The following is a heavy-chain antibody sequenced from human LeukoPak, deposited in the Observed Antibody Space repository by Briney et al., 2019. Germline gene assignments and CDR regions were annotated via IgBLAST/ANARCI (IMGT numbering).Heavy chain of an antibody. V-gene: IGHV1-69*13. J-gene: IGHJ4*02. CDR3: ASYYYDSSGYEYYFDY. Sequence: ASVKVPCKASGGTFSSYAISWVRQAPGQGLEWMGGIIPIFGTANYAQKFQGRVTITADESTSTAYMELSSLRSEDTAVYYCASYYYDSSGYEYYFDYWGQGTLVTVSS. D-gene: IGHD3-22*01. CDR1: GGTFSSYA. CDR2: IIPIFGTA.